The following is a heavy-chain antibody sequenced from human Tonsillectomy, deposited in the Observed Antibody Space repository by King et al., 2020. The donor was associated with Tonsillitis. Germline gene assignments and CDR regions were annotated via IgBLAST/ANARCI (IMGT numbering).Heavy chain of an antibody. D-gene: IGHD4-17*01. V-gene: IGHV3-23*04. CDR3: AKLPPGSDYSSRYTWFDP. Sequence: VQLVESGGGLVQPGGSLRLSCAASGFTFSSYAMNWVRQAPGKGLEWVSTISNSGGSTYYADSVKGRFTISRDNSKNTVYLQMNSLRAEDTAIYYCAKLPPGSDYSSRYTWFDPWGQGTLVTVSS. J-gene: IGHJ5*02. CDR2: ISNSGGST. CDR1: GFTFSSYA.